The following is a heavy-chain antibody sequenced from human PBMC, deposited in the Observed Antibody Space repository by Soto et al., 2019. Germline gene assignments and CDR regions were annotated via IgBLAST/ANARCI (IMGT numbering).Heavy chain of an antibody. CDR1: GFTFSSYA. J-gene: IGHJ5*02. Sequence: GGSLRLSCAASGFTFSSYAMHWVRQAPGKGLEWVAVISYDGSNKYYADSVKGRFTISRDNSKNTLYLQMNSLRAEDTAVYYCAREVVVVPAARGSGWFDPWGQGTLVTVSS. V-gene: IGHV3-30-3*01. D-gene: IGHD2-2*01. CDR2: ISYDGSNK. CDR3: AREVVVVPAARGSGWFDP.